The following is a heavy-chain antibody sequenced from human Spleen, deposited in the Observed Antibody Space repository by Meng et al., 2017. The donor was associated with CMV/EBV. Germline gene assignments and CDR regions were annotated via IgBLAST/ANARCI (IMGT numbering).Heavy chain of an antibody. V-gene: IGHV3-7*01. D-gene: IGHD2-8*02. CDR3: VTYYADIVLGPFDI. CDR2: IKRDGSEK. J-gene: IGHJ3*02. CDR1: GFTFSNAW. Sequence: GGSLRLSCAASGFTFSNAWMSWVRQSPGKGLEWVANIKRDGSEKYYVDSVKGRFTISRDNAKNTLYLQMKSLRAEDTALYYCVTYYADIVLGPFDIWGQGTVVTVSS.